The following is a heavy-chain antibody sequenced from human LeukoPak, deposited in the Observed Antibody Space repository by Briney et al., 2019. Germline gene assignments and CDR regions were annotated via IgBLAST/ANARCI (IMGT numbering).Heavy chain of an antibody. Sequence: PGGSLRLSCAASGFTFSSYAMSWVRQAPTKGLEWVSTISGSGDGTYYADSVKGRFTISRDNAKNTLYLQTNSLRAEDTAIYYCAKIQFQLPPARWPSISWGQGTLVTVSS. CDR2: ISGSGDGT. CDR1: GFTFSSYA. D-gene: IGHD5-24*01. V-gene: IGHV3-23*01. J-gene: IGHJ5*02. CDR3: AKIQFQLPPARWPSIS.